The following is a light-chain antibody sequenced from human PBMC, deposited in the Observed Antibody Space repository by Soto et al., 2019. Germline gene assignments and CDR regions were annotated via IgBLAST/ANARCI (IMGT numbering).Light chain of an antibody. Sequence: QSVLTQPPSVSGAPGQRVTISCTGSSSNIGAGYDVHWYQQLPGTAPKLLTYNNNNRPSGVPDRFSGSKSGTSASLAITGLQAEDEADYYCQSYDSSLSVVFGGGTKVTVL. V-gene: IGLV1-40*01. J-gene: IGLJ2*01. CDR3: QSYDSSLSVV. CDR1: SSNIGAGYD. CDR2: NNN.